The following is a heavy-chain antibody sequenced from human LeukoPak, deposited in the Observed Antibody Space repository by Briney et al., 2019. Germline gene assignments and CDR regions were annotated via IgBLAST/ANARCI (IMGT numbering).Heavy chain of an antibody. Sequence: ASVKVSCKASGYTLTGYYMHWVRQAPGQGLEWMGRINPNSGGTNYAQKFQGRVTMTRDTSISTAYMELSRLRSDDTAVYYCARNGRYQLLNWFDPWGQGTLVTVSS. D-gene: IGHD2-2*01. V-gene: IGHV1-2*06. CDR3: ARNGRYQLLNWFDP. CDR1: GYTLTGYY. CDR2: INPNSGGT. J-gene: IGHJ5*02.